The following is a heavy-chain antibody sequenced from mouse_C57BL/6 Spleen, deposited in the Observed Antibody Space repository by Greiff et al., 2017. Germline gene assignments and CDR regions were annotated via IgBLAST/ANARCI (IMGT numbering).Heavy chain of an antibody. CDR3: ARHEEGYGLYAMDY. V-gene: IGHV1-62-2*01. CDR1: GYTFTEYT. J-gene: IGHJ4*01. Sequence: VQLQQSGAELVKPGASVKLSCKASGYTFTEYTIHWVKQRSGQGLEWIGWFYPGGGSIKYNEKFKDQATLTADKSSSTVYIESSRLKSEDSAVYFCARHEEGYGLYAMDYWGQGTSVTVSA. CDR2: FYPGGGSI. D-gene: IGHD2-10*02.